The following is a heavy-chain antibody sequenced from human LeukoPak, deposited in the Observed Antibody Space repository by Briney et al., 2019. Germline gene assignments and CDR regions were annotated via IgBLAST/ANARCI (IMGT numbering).Heavy chain of an antibody. CDR3: ARRVILGYCSSTSCYADNWFDP. Sequence: PSETLSLTCAVYGGSFSGYYWSWIRQPPGKGLEWIGEINHSGSTNYNPSLKSRVTISVDTSKNQFSLKLSSVTAADTAVYYCARRVILGYCSSTSCYADNWFDPWGQGTLVTVSS. V-gene: IGHV4-34*01. J-gene: IGHJ5*02. CDR1: GGSFSGYY. D-gene: IGHD2-2*01. CDR2: INHSGST.